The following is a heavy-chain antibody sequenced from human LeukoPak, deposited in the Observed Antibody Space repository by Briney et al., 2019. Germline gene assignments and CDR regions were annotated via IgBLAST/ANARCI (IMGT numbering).Heavy chain of an antibody. J-gene: IGHJ4*02. Sequence: SQTLSLTCAVSGVSISSGGYSWSWIRQPPGKGLEWIGYIYHSGSTYYNPSLKSRVTISVDRSKNQFSLKLSSVTAADTAVYYCARGDGYNFGYFDYWGQGTLVTVSS. CDR3: ARGDGYNFGYFDY. CDR2: IYHSGST. CDR1: GVSISSGGYS. V-gene: IGHV4-30-2*01. D-gene: IGHD5-24*01.